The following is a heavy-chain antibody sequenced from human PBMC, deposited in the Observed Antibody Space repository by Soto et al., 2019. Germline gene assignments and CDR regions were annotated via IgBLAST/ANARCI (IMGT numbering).Heavy chain of an antibody. D-gene: IGHD6-6*01. CDR2: MNPNSGNT. V-gene: IGHV1-8*01. CDR1: GYTFTNYN. J-gene: IGHJ4*02. CDR3: ARAEPYSTSSPSDY. Sequence: QVQLVQSGAEVKKPGASVKVSCKTSGYTFTNYNINWVRQATGQGLEWMGWMNPNSGNTGYAQKLQGRVTMTRNTSITTAYMELSSLRSGDTAVYSCARAEPYSTSSPSDYWGQVTLVTVAS.